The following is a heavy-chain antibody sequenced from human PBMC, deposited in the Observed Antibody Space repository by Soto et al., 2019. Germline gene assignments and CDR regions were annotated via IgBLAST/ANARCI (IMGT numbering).Heavy chain of an antibody. V-gene: IGHV3-23*01. CDR3: AKSPRPYTSGLPAYYDL. CDR2: ISVSGGSS. D-gene: IGHD6-19*01. Sequence: GGSLRLSCAGSGFPFGDFAMSWVRQGPGKGLEWISDISVSGGSSDYADSVKGRFTISRDNSKNTLFLQMNSLRGEDTAIYYCAKSPRPYTSGLPAYYDLWGPGTLVTVSS. J-gene: IGHJ4*02. CDR1: GFPFGDFA.